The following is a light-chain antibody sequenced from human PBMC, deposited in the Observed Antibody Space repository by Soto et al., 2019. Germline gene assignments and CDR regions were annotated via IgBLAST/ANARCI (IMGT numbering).Light chain of an antibody. J-gene: IGLJ2*01. Sequence: QPVLTQSPSASASLGASVKLTCTLSSGHSNYVIAWHQQQPEKGPRYLMKLNSDGSHSQGDGIPDRFSGSSSGSERYLTISRLQSEDEADYHCQTWDTGIRVFGGGTKLTVL. CDR3: QTWDTGIRV. V-gene: IGLV4-69*01. CDR1: SGHSNYV. CDR2: LNSDGSH.